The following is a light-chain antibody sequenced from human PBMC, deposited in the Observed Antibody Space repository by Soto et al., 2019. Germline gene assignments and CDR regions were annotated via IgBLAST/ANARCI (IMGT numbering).Light chain of an antibody. J-gene: IGKJ4*01. V-gene: IGKV3-11*01. Sequence: EIVLTQSPATLSLSPGERATLSCRASQSVSSFLAWYQQKPGQAPRLLIYDASNRATGIPARFSGTGSGTDFTPTISSLEPEDSAVSYCQQRSNWPLTFGGGTKVEIK. CDR2: DAS. CDR1: QSVSSF. CDR3: QQRSNWPLT.